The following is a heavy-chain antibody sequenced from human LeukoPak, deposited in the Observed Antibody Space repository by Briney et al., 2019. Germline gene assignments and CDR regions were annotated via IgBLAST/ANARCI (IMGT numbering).Heavy chain of an antibody. CDR3: ETHYKGALLVHAFDF. V-gene: IGHV3-33*01. J-gene: IGHJ3*01. Sequence: GRSLRLSCAVSGIPFKKYGMHWVRQAPGKGLEWVATIWHDGSPTMYADSAKGRFTISRDDSKNMLYLQMNSLRAEDTAEYYCETHYKGALLVHAFDFWGKGKRVTVSS. CDR1: GIPFKKYG. CDR2: IWHDGSPT. D-gene: IGHD3-10*01.